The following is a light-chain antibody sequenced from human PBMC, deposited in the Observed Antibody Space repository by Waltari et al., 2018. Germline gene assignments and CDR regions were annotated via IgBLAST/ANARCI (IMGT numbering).Light chain of an antibody. V-gene: IGKV3-11*01. Sequence: EIVLTQSPATLSLSPGERVTLSCRASQSIINFLAWYQQRPGQAPRLLMYDASKRAIGIPARFSGSGSGTDFTLTISSLEPEDSGIYYCQQRNGWPPMYTFGQGTKLEIK. CDR1: QSIINF. CDR3: QQRNGWPPMYT. CDR2: DAS. J-gene: IGKJ2*01.